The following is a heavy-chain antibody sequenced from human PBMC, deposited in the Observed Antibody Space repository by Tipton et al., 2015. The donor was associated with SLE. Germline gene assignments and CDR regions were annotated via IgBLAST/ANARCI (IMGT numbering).Heavy chain of an antibody. J-gene: IGHJ4*02. CDR1: GGSISSSNW. V-gene: IGHV4-4*02. D-gene: IGHD1-26*01. CDR3: AGGVGSRYFDY. CDR2: INHSGST. Sequence: TLSLTCAVSGGSISSSNWWSWVRQPPGKGLEWIGEINHSGSTNYNPSLKSRVTISVDTSKNQFSLKLSSVTAADTAVYYCAGGVGSRYFDYWGQGTLVTVSS.